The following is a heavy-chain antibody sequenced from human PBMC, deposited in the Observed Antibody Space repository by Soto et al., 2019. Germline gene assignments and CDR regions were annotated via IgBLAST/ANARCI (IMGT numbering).Heavy chain of an antibody. D-gene: IGHD6-13*01. Sequence: GASVKVSCKASGYTFTGYYMHWVRQAPGQGLEWMGWINPNSGGTNYAQKFQGWVTMTRDTSISTAYMELSRLRSDDTAVYYCARDPKFRYSSGWYERPYYYYYGMDVWGQGTTVTVSS. V-gene: IGHV1-2*04. CDR2: INPNSGGT. CDR3: ARDPKFRYSSGWYERPYYYYYGMDV. CDR1: GYTFTGYY. J-gene: IGHJ6*02.